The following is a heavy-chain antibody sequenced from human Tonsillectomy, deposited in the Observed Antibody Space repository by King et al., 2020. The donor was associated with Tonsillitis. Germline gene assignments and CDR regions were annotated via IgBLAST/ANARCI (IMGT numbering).Heavy chain of an antibody. D-gene: IGHD4-17*01. J-gene: IGHJ4*02. CDR1: GYTFTSYG. V-gene: IGHV1-18*04. Sequence: QLVQSGAEVKKPGASVKVSCKASGYTFTSYGISWVRQAPGQGLEWMGWISAYNGNTNYAQILQGRVTITTDTSTSTAYMELRGLRSDDTAVYYCARVDYCDYYFDYWGQGTLVTVSS. CDR2: ISAYNGNT. CDR3: ARVDYCDYYFDY.